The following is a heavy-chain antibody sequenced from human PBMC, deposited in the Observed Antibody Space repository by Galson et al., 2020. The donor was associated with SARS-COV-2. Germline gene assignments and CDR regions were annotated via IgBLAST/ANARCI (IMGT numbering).Heavy chain of an antibody. Sequence: ASETLSLTCTVSGGSISSYYWTWIRQPPGKGLEWIGYIYSSGSTNYKPSLKSRVTISADASKNQFSLKLSSVTAADTAMYYCARQDKDDEYDYSGYRYFKWFDPWGQGTLVTVSS. V-gene: IGHV4-59*08. CDR2: IYSSGST. CDR3: ARQDKDDEYDYSGYRYFKWFDP. D-gene: IGHD3-22*01. J-gene: IGHJ5*02. CDR1: GGSISSYY.